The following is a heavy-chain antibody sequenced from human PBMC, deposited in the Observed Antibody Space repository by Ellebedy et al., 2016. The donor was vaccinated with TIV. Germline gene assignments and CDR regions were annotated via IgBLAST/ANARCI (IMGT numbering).Heavy chain of an antibody. CDR2: ISAYNGNT. V-gene: IGHV1-18*04. CDR1: GYTFTSYG. D-gene: IGHD1-26*01. Sequence: ASVKVSXXASGYTFTSYGISWVRQAPGQGLEWMGWISAYNGNTNYAQKLQGRVTMTTDTSTSTAYMELRSLRSEDTAVYYCARYSGSYYWSYYFDYWGQGTLVTVSS. J-gene: IGHJ4*02. CDR3: ARYSGSYYWSYYFDY.